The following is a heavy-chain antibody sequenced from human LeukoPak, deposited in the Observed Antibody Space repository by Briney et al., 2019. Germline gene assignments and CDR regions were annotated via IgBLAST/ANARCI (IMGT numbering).Heavy chain of an antibody. J-gene: IGHJ4*02. D-gene: IGHD2-15*01. CDR1: GGSFSGYY. Sequence: SETLSLTCAVYGGSFSGYYWSWIRQPPGKGLEWIGEINHSGSTNYNPSLKSRVTISVDTSKNQFSLKLSSVTAADTAVYYCARRQGYCSGGSCRKTHDYWGQGTLVTVSS. CDR3: ARRQGYCSGGSCRKTHDY. V-gene: IGHV4-34*01. CDR2: INHSGST.